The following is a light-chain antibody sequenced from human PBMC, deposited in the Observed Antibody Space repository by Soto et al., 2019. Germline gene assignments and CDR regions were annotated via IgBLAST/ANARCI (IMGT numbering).Light chain of an antibody. V-gene: IGKV3-15*01. CDR1: QSVGSN. CDR3: QQCDSGWT. CDR2: GAS. Sequence: EIGMSQSPDTLSVSQGERATLSCRASQSVGSNLAWYQKKPGQAPRLLIFGASTRATGIPARFSGSGSGTEFTLTISSLQSEDIAVYYCQQCDSGWTFGQGTKVAI. J-gene: IGKJ1*01.